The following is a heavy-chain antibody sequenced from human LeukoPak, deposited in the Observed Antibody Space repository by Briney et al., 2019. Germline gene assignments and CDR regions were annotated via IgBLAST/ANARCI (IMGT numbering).Heavy chain of an antibody. D-gene: IGHD3-22*01. CDR2: IYSGGSP. Sequence: GGSLRLSCAASGFTFSNNYMSWLRQAPGKGLEWVSVIYSGGSPYYADSVKGRFTISRDNSKNTLYLQLNSLRAEGTAVYYCARDLNYYDSSGYGHWGQGTLVTVSS. CDR1: GFTFSNNY. V-gene: IGHV3-53*01. J-gene: IGHJ4*02. CDR3: ARDLNYYDSSGYGH.